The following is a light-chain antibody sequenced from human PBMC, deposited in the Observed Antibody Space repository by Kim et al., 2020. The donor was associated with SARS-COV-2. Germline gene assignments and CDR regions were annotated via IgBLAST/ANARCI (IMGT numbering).Light chain of an antibody. CDR3: QHYYTTPLT. CDR1: QSVLYSANNKNY. J-gene: IGKJ4*01. V-gene: IGKV4-1*01. Sequence: ATINCKSSQSVLYSANNKNYLAWYQQKPGQPPTLLIYWASTRESGVPDRFSGSGSGTDFTLSINNLQAEDAAVYYCQHYYTTPLTFGGGTKVDIK. CDR2: WAS.